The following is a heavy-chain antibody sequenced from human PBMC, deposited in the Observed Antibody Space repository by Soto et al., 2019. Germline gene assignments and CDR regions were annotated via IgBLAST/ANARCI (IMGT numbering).Heavy chain of an antibody. Sequence: EVQLLESGGGLVQPGGSLRLSCAASGFTFNIYGMSWVRQAPGKGLEWVSGISGSGDSTDYADSVKGRFTISRDNSKNTLYLKMNSLRADDTAEYYCAKRNWEGCSGITCYLYDNWGQGPWSPSPQ. V-gene: IGHV3-23*01. D-gene: IGHD2-2*01. J-gene: IGHJ4*02. CDR1: GFTFNIYG. CDR2: ISGSGDST. CDR3: AKRNWEGCSGITCYLYDN.